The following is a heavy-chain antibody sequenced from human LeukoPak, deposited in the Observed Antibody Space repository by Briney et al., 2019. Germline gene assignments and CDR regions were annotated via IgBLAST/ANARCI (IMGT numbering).Heavy chain of an antibody. D-gene: IGHD3-10*01. Sequence: GGSLRLSCAASGLTVSSNFMSWVRQAPGRGLEWVSVIYSGGSTYYADSVKGRFTISRDNSKNTLFLQMDSLRAGDTAVYYCARGTVTMVDYWGQGTLVTVSS. J-gene: IGHJ4*02. CDR2: IYSGGST. CDR3: ARGTVTMVDY. V-gene: IGHV3-66*01. CDR1: GLTVSSNF.